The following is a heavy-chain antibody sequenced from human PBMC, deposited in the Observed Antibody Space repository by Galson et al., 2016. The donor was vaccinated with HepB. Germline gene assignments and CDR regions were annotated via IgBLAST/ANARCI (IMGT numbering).Heavy chain of an antibody. CDR2: INYNSGDV. CDR3: AKGHGVSLTYFFNS. J-gene: IGHJ4*02. Sequence: SGFTFDDAAMHWVRQRPGKGLEWVSGINYNSGDVAYADSVKGRFTISRDNAKISLYLQMSSLRPEDTALYYCAKGHGVSLTYFFNSWGQGSLVAVSS. CDR1: GFTFDDAA. V-gene: IGHV3-9*01. D-gene: IGHD4-17*01.